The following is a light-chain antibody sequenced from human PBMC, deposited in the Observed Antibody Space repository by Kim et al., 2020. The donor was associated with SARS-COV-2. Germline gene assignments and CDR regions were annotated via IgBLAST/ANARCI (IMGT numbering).Light chain of an antibody. J-gene: IGLJ2*01. CDR2: GNN. CDR3: QSYDKSLSGFV. V-gene: IGLV1-40*01. Sequence: QTVTISCTGSGSNIGADYDVHWYHQLPGTAPKLLIYGNNNRPSGVPDRVSGSKSGTSASLAITGLQAEDEADFYCQSYDKSLSGFVFGGGTQLTVL. CDR1: GSNIGADYD.